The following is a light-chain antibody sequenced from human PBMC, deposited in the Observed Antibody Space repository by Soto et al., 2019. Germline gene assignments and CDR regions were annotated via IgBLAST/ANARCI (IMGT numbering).Light chain of an antibody. V-gene: IGLV1-51*01. CDR1: SSNIGKNY. CDR3: GTWESSRNWV. CDR2: DNI. J-gene: IGLJ3*02. Sequence: QSVLTQSPSVSAAPGQTVTISCSGTSSNIGKNYVSWYQLLPETAPKLLIYDNIKRPSGIPDRFSGSKSGTSATLVITGLQTADEADYYCGTWESSRNWVFGGGTKVTVL.